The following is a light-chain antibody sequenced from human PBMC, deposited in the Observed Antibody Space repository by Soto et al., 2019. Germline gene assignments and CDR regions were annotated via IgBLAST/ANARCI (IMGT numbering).Light chain of an antibody. CDR3: AAWDDSLTGSWV. Sequence: QSVLTQPPSASGTPGQRVTISCSGSSSNIGHNPVNWYQQLPGTAPKLLIYSNIHRPSGVPDRFSGSNSGTSASLAISGLQSEDEADYYCAAWDDSLTGSWVFGGGTKLTVL. J-gene: IGLJ3*02. CDR2: SNI. V-gene: IGLV1-44*01. CDR1: SSNIGHNP.